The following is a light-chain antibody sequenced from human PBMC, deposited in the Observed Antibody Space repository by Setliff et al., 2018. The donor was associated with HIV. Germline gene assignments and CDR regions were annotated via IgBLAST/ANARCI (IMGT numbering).Light chain of an antibody. CDR1: SSDVGSYNL. CDR3: SSYAGRNTLI. CDR2: EVS. Sequence: QSVLTQPASMSGSPGQSITISCTGTSSDVGSYNLVSWYQQHPGKAPKFMIYEVSKRPSGVPDRFSGSKSGNTASLTVSGLQVADEADYYCSSYAGRNTLIFGGGTKVTVL. J-gene: IGLJ2*01. V-gene: IGLV2-23*02.